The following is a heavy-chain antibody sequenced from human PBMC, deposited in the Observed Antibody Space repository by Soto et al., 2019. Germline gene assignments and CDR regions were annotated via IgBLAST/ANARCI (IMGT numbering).Heavy chain of an antibody. Sequence: ASVKVSCKASGFTFTSSAVQWVRQARGQRLEWIGWIVVGSGNTNYAQKFRERVAITRDMSTSTAYMELNSLRVEDTAVYYCVQTTGWPGFDFWGQGTLVTVSS. D-gene: IGHD6-19*01. CDR3: VQTTGWPGFDF. CDR2: IVVGSGNT. CDR1: GFTFTSSA. V-gene: IGHV1-58*01. J-gene: IGHJ4*02.